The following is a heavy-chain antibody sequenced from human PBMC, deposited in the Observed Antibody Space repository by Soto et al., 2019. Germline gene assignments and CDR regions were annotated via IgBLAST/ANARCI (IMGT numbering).Heavy chain of an antibody. D-gene: IGHD3-22*01. J-gene: IGHJ4*02. CDR2: IYYSGST. Sequence: QLQLQESGPGLVKPSETLSLTCTVSGGSISGSSYYWGWIRQPPGKGLEWIGNIYYSGSTYYNPSLKGRVTISVDTSTNPCSLKRSSVTAADTAVYYCMLGSGWKDFDYWGQGTLVTVSS. CDR1: GGSISGSSYY. V-gene: IGHV4-39*01. CDR3: MLGSGWKDFDY.